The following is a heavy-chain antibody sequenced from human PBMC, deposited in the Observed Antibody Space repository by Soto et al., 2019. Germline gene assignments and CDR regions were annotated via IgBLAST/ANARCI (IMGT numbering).Heavy chain of an antibody. CDR1: GFTFSSYS. CDR3: ATPVVRFLEWTTDY. J-gene: IGHJ4*02. Sequence: DVQVVESGGGLVQPGGSLRLSCAASGFTFSSYSMNWVRQAPGQGLEWISYITNGGTTIYYADSVKGRFTISRDNAKNSLYLHMNSLRDDDTAVYYCATPVVRFLEWTTDYWGQGTLVTVSS. V-gene: IGHV3-48*02. D-gene: IGHD3-3*01. CDR2: ITNGGTTI.